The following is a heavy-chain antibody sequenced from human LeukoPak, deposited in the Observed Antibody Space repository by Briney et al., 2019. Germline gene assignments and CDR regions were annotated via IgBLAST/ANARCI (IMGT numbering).Heavy chain of an antibody. V-gene: IGHV3-23*01. CDR3: AMTRDGYNLDFDY. D-gene: IGHD5-24*01. CDR1: GFTFSSYA. J-gene: IGHJ4*02. CDR2: ISGSGGST. Sequence: TGGSLRLSCAASGFTFSSYAMSWVRQAPGKGLEWVSAISGSGGSTYYADSAKGRFTISRDNSKNTLYLQMNSLRAEDTAVYYCAMTRDGYNLDFDYWGQGTLVTVSS.